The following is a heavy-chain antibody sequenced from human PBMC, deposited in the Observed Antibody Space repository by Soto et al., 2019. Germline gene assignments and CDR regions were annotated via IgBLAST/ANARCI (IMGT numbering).Heavy chain of an antibody. CDR2: LYNDGST. Sequence: QLQLQESGPGLVKPSETLSLTCTVFGGSINSNNYYWSWIRQPPGKGLAWIASLYNDGSTYYSPSLKSRVTISADTSKNQFSLKLKSVTAADTAVYYCAKVVVAATRHTDFDSWGQGTLVTVSS. D-gene: IGHD2-15*01. V-gene: IGHV4-39*01. CDR3: AKVVVAATRHTDFDS. CDR1: GGSINSNNYY. J-gene: IGHJ4*02.